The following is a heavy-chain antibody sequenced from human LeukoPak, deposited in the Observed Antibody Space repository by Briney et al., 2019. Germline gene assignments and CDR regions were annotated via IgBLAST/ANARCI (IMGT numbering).Heavy chain of an antibody. Sequence: GGSLRLSCAASGFTFSSYWMHWVRQAPGKGLEWISYISRGGTTTHYADSVRGRFTISRDDATNSLYLQMNSLRAEDTAVYYCAKEVTPESSGFDAFDIWGQGTMVTISS. J-gene: IGHJ3*02. CDR2: ISRGGTTT. CDR1: GFTFSSYW. D-gene: IGHD3-22*01. V-gene: IGHV3-48*04. CDR3: AKEVTPESSGFDAFDI.